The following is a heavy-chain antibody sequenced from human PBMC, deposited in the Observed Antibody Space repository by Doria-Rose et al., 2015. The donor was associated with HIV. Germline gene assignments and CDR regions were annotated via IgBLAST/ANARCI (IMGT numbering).Heavy chain of an antibody. V-gene: IGHV3-23*04. Sequence: VQLVESGGGLVQPGGSLRLSCAASGFTFSSYAMSWVRQAPGKGLEWVSAISGSGGSTYYADSVKGRFTISRDNSKNTLYLQMNSLRAEDTAVYYCAKGKSSSAGNYYYYGMDVWGQGTTVTVSS. CDR1: GFTFSSYA. CDR2: ISGSGGST. CDR3: AKGKSSSAGNYYYYGMDV. J-gene: IGHJ6*02. D-gene: IGHD6-6*01.